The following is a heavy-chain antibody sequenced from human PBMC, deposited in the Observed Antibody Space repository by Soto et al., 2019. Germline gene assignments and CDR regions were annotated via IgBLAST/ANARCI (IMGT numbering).Heavy chain of an antibody. V-gene: IGHV4-59*08. D-gene: IGHD2-21*02. Sequence: SVTLSLTWTVSGGYISSYCWSWIRQPPGKELEWIGYIYYSGSTNYNPSLKSRVTISVDTSKNQFSMKLSSVTAADTAVYYCARRVGTYCGGDCYSNYYYGMDVWGQGTTVTVSS. CDR1: GGYISSYC. CDR3: ARRVGTYCGGDCYSNYYYGMDV. J-gene: IGHJ6*02. CDR2: IYYSGST.